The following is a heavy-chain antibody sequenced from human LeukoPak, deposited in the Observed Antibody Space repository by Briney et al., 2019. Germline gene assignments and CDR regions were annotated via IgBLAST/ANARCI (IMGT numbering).Heavy chain of an antibody. CDR2: INEGGSAD. V-gene: IGHV3-7*01. Sequence: GGPLRLPYTPSRYSFSNSRMRWVRQAPAKGPDSVANINEGGSADYYADSLRGRFTISRDNPKNSLHLQMNSLRAEDTAVYYCARDWEHSTDYWGQGTLVTVSS. CDR1: RYSFSNSR. D-gene: IGHD1/OR15-1a*01. CDR3: ARDWEHSTDY. J-gene: IGHJ4*02.